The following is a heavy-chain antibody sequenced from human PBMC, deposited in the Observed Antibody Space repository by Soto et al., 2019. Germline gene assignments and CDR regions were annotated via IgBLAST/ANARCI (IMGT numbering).Heavy chain of an antibody. CDR2: ISRSADST. CDR1: GFSFSSFA. Sequence: EVQLLESGGGFIHPGGSLRLSCAASGFSFSSFAINWVRQAPGKGLEWVSIISRSADSTFYADSVKGRFSISRDNSKSTLYLQINSLRVEDTAVYYCAKTRGAMIYAISVYGMDVWGQGTTVTVSS. CDR3: AKTRGAMIYAISVYGMDV. D-gene: IGHD2-8*01. J-gene: IGHJ6*02. V-gene: IGHV3-23*01.